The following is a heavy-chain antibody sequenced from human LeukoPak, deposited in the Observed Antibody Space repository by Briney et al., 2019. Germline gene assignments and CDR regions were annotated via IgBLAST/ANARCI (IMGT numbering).Heavy chain of an antibody. D-gene: IGHD3-16*02. Sequence: GASVKVSCKASGYTFTSYGISWVRQAPGQGHEWMGWISAYNGNTNYAQKLQGRVTMTTGTSTSTAYMELRSLRSDDTAVYYCARAVITFGGVIVYFDYWGQGTPVTVSS. CDR2: ISAYNGNT. CDR1: GYTFTSYG. V-gene: IGHV1-18*01. J-gene: IGHJ4*02. CDR3: ARAVITFGGVIVYFDY.